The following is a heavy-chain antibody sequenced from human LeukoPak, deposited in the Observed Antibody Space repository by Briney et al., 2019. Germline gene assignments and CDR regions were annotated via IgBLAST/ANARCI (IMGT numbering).Heavy chain of an antibody. Sequence: SETLSLTCTVSGGSISSSSYYWSWIRQPPGKGLEWIGYIYYSGSTNYNPSLKSRVTISVDTSKNQFSLKLSSVTAADTAVYYCAREASAGYYGSASSFDYWGQGTLVTVSS. CDR2: IYYSGST. J-gene: IGHJ4*02. CDR3: AREASAGYYGSASSFDY. CDR1: GGSISSSSYY. D-gene: IGHD3-10*01. V-gene: IGHV4-61*01.